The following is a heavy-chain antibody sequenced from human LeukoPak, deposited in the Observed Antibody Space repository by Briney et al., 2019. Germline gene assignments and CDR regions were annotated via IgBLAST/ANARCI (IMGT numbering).Heavy chain of an antibody. J-gene: IGHJ3*02. CDR1: GFTFSSYS. D-gene: IGHD5-18*01. Sequence: GGSLRLSCAASGFTFSSYSMNWVRQAPGKGLEWVSSISSSSSYIYYADSVKGRFTISRDNAKNSLYLQMNNLRVEDTAVYYCARVGGYSYGHAFDIWGQGTMVTVSS. CDR2: ISSSSSYI. V-gene: IGHV3-21*01. CDR3: ARVGGYSYGHAFDI.